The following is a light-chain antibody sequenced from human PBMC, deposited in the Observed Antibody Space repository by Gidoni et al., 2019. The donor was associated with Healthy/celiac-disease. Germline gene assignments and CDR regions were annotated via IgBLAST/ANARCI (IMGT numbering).Light chain of an antibody. CDR1: SSVGGGYNY. J-gene: IGLJ3*02. CDR2: EVS. V-gene: IGLV2-14*01. CDR3: SSYTSSSTLRV. Sequence: SVSGSPGQSITISCTGTSSVGGGYNYVSWYQQHPGKAPKLMIYEVSNRPSGVSNRFSGSKSGNTASLTISGLQAEDEADYYCSSYTSSSTLRVFGGGTKLTVL.